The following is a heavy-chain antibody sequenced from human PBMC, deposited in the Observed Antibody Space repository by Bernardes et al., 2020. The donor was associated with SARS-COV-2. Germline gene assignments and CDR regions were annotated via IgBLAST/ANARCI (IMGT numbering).Heavy chain of an antibody. CDR1: GFTFSTYC. Sequence: GGSLRLSCAASGFTFSTYCMAWVRQAPGKGLEWVANIKQDGREKNYVDSVKGRFTISRDNTKNSLYLQMNSLTAEDTALYYCARDDLGALDYWGQGALVTVSS. CDR3: ARDDLGALDY. CDR2: IKQDGREK. V-gene: IGHV3-7*01. J-gene: IGHJ4*02.